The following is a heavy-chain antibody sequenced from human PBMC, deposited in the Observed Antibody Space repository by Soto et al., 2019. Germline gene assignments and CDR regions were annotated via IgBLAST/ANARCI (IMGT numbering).Heavy chain of an antibody. V-gene: IGHV4-39*01. Sequence: QLQLQESGPGLVKPSETLSLTCTVSGGSISSSSYYWGWIRQPPGKGLEWIGSIYYSGSTYYNPSLKSRVTISVDTSKNQFSLKLSSVTAADTAVYYCASHPQAYYDFWSGYYTGWFDPWGQGTLVTVSS. D-gene: IGHD3-3*01. CDR2: IYYSGST. J-gene: IGHJ5*02. CDR3: ASHPQAYYDFWSGYYTGWFDP. CDR1: GGSISSSSYY.